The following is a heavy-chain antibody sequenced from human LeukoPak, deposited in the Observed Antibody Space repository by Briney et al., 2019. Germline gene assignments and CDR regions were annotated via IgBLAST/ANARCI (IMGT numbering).Heavy chain of an antibody. J-gene: IGHJ4*02. CDR2: ISSSSSTI. V-gene: IGHV3-48*02. D-gene: IGHD3-22*01. CDR3: ARERDDSSGSFDY. CDR1: GLTFSSYS. Sequence: GGSLRLSCAASGLTFSSYSMSWVRQAPGKGLEWVSYISSSSSTIYYADSVKGRFTISRDNAKNSLYLQMNSLRDEDTAVYYCARERDDSSGSFDYWGQGTLVTVSS.